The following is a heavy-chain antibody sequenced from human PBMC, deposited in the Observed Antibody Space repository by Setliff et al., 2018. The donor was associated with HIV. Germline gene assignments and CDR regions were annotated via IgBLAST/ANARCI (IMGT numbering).Heavy chain of an antibody. D-gene: IGHD1-7*01. CDR3: ARGHTWNYYGGDYFDY. V-gene: IGHV4-59*02. CDR1: GASVSDNF. CDR2: IYYSGST. Sequence: SEILSLTCTVSGASVSDNFWNWIRQSPGKGLEWIGYIYYSGSTNYNPSLESRVSISIDTSKNQFSLRLSSVTAADTAVYYCARGHTWNYYGGDYFDYWGQGSLVTVSS. J-gene: IGHJ4*02.